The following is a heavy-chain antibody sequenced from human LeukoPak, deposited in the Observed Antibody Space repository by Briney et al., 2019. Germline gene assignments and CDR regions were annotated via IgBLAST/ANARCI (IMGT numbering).Heavy chain of an antibody. V-gene: IGHV3-53*01. CDR3: ARRAGAYSHPYDY. D-gene: IGHD4/OR15-4a*01. Sequence: GGSLRLSCTVSGFTVSSNSMSWVRQAPGKVLEWVSFIYSDNTHYSDSVKGRFTISRDNSKNTLYLQMNSLRAEDTAVYCCARRAGAYSHPYDYWGQGTLVTVSS. J-gene: IGHJ4*02. CDR1: GFTVSSNS. CDR2: IYSDNT.